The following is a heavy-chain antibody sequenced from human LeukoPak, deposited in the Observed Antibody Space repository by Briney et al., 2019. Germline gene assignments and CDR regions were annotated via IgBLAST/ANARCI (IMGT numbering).Heavy chain of an antibody. J-gene: IGHJ4*02. D-gene: IGHD2-15*01. V-gene: IGHV3-48*03. Sequence: GGSLRLSCAASGSTFSSYEMHWVRQAPGKGLEWVSYISSSGSTIYYADSVKGRFTISRDNAKNSLYLQMNSLRAEDTAVYYCAKGGRSSGGSYYDYWGQGTLVTVSS. CDR1: GSTFSSYE. CDR2: ISSSGSTI. CDR3: AKGGRSSGGSYYDY.